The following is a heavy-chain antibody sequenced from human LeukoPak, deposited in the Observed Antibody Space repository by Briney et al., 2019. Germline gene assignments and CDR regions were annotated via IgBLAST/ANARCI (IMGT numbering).Heavy chain of an antibody. D-gene: IGHD4/OR15-4a*01. CDR1: GFTFSSYA. Sequence: PGRSLRLSCAASGFTFSSYAMHWVRQAPGKGLEWVAVISYDGSNKYYADSVEGRFTISRDNSKNTLYLQMNSLRAEDTAVYYCARDSSAMVEFFDYWGQGTLVTVSS. J-gene: IGHJ4*02. V-gene: IGHV3-30-3*01. CDR3: ARDSSAMVEFFDY. CDR2: ISYDGSNK.